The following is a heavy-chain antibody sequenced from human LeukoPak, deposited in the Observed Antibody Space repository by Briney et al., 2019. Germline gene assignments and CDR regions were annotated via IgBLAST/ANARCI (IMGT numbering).Heavy chain of an antibody. D-gene: IGHD2-2*02. CDR2: IYYSGST. Sequence: SETLSLTCTVSGGSINNYYWSWIRQSPGKGLEWIGYIYYSGSTIHNPSLRGRVTMSRDTSKNQFSLKLSSVTAADTAVYYCARYYCSSATCYTWWFDSWGQGTLVTVSS. CDR1: GGSINNYY. V-gene: IGHV4-59*01. CDR3: ARYYCSSATCYTWWFDS. J-gene: IGHJ5*01.